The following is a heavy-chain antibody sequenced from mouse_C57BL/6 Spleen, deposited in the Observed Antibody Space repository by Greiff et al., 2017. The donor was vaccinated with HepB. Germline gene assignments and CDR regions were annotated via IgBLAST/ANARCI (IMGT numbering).Heavy chain of an antibody. J-gene: IGHJ1*03. Sequence: EVHLVESGGGLVKPGGSLKLSCAASGFTFSDYGMHWVRQAPEKGLEWVAYISSGSSTIYYADTVKGRFTISRDNAKNTLFLQMTSLRSEDTAMYYCASYYGTGGYWYFDVWGTGTTVTVSS. CDR2: ISSGSSTI. CDR1: GFTFSDYG. D-gene: IGHD2-1*01. CDR3: ASYYGTGGYWYFDV. V-gene: IGHV5-17*01.